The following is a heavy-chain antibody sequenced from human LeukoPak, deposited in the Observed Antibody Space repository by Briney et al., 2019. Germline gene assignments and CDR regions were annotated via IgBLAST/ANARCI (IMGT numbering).Heavy chain of an antibody. J-gene: IGHJ4*02. D-gene: IGHD3-10*01. Sequence: GGSLRLSCAASGFTFSTFELNWVRQAPGKGLEWVSYISSSGTTVYYADSVKGRFTISRDNAKSALYLQMNSLRVEDTAVYYCAGGFGSYSPDYWGQGTLVAVSS. CDR1: GFTFSTFE. CDR2: ISSSGTTV. CDR3: AGGFGSYSPDY. V-gene: IGHV3-48*03.